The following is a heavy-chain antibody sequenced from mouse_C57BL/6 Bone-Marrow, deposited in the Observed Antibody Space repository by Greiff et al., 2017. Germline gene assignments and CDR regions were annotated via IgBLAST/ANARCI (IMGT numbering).Heavy chain of an antibody. D-gene: IGHD2-4*01. CDR2: ISDGGSYT. CDR3: ARPRDYDVAWFAY. Sequence: DVHLVESGGGLVKPGGSLKLSCAASGFTFSSYAMSWVRQTPEKRLEWVATISDGGSYTYYPDNVKGRFTISRDNAKNNLYLQMSHLKSEDTARYYCARPRDYDVAWFAYWGQGTLVTVSA. J-gene: IGHJ3*01. V-gene: IGHV5-4*01. CDR1: GFTFSSYA.